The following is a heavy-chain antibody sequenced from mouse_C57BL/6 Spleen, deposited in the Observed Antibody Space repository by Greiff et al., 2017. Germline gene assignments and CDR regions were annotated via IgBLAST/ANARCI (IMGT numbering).Heavy chain of an antibody. CDR2: IYPGDGDT. V-gene: IGHV1-82*01. D-gene: IGHD2-4*01. Sequence: QVQLQQSGPELVKPGASVKISCKASGYAFSSSWMNWVKQGPGKGLEWIGRIYPGDGDTNYNGKFKGKATLTADKSSSTAYMQLSSLTAEDSAVYVCARIYYDYDNFDYWGQGTTLTVSS. CDR3: ARIYYDYDNFDY. CDR1: GYAFSSSW. J-gene: IGHJ2*01.